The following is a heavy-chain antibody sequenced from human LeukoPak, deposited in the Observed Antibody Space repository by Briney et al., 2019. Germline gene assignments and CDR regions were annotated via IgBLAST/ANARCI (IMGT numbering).Heavy chain of an antibody. CDR2: ISSSSSTI. Sequence: GGSLRLSCAASGFTFSSYSMNWVRQAPGKGLEWVSYISSSSSTIYYADSVKGRFTISRDNAKNSLYPQMNSLRAEDTAVYYCARSPRSGYYYPNAFDIWGQGTMVTVSS. D-gene: IGHD3-22*01. CDR3: ARSPRSGYYYPNAFDI. V-gene: IGHV3-48*01. J-gene: IGHJ3*02. CDR1: GFTFSSYS.